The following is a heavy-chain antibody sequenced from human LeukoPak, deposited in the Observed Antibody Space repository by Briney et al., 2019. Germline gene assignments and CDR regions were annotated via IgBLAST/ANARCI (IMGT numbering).Heavy chain of an antibody. CDR1: GGSFSNYY. V-gene: IGHV4-34*01. CDR2: IKHRGNT. Sequence: SGTLSLTCAVYGGSFSNYYWSWIRQPPGKGLEWLGEIKHRGNTNYNPSLKSRVTISVDTSKNQFSLKLNSVTAADTAVYYCARQLVGSTTPDYWGQGILVTVSS. CDR3: ARQLVGSTTPDY. D-gene: IGHD1-26*01. J-gene: IGHJ4*02.